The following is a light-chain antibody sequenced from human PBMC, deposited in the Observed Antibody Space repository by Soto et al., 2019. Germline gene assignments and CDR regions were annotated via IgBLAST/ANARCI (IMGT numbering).Light chain of an antibody. J-gene: IGKJ4*01. Sequence: EILLTQSPGTLSLSPGQRATLSCRASQSVSSGRLAWYQQTPGQAPRLLIYGASSRATGIPDRFSGSGSGTDFTLSISRLEPEDFAMYYCQQYGSSPFTFGGGTKVEIK. V-gene: IGKV3-20*01. CDR3: QQYGSSPFT. CDR2: GAS. CDR1: QSVSSGR.